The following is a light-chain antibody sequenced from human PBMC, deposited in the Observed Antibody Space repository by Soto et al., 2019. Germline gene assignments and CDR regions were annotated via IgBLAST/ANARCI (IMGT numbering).Light chain of an antibody. CDR2: MGS. Sequence: DIVMTQSPISLPVSPGEPASISCRSSQSLLDSDGYKYLDWYLQKPGQSPQFLIYMGSNRATGVPDRFSGSASGTVFTLKISRLEAEDVAVYYCLQALQTGYTFSQGTRLEIK. CDR1: QSLLDSDGYKY. CDR3: LQALQTGYT. V-gene: IGKV2-28*01. J-gene: IGKJ2*01.